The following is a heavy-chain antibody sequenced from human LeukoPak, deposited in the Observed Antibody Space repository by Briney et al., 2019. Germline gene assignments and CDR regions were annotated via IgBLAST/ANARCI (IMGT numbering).Heavy chain of an antibody. J-gene: IGHJ4*02. Sequence: SETLSLTCTVSGGSISISTFYWGWVRQPPGKGLEWIGVIYYSGSTYYNPSLKSRVTISVDTSKNQFSLKLSSVTAADTAVYYRANYRSGSMIDYWGQGTLVTVSS. V-gene: IGHV4-39*01. CDR3: ANYRSGSMIDY. D-gene: IGHD1-26*01. CDR1: GGSISISTFY. CDR2: IYYSGST.